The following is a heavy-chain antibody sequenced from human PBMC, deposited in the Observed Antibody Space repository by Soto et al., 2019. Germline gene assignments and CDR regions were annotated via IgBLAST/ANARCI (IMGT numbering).Heavy chain of an antibody. CDR2: LSSSSSYI. Sequence: EVQLVESGGGLVKPGESLRLSCAASGFTFSSYSMNWVRQAPGKGLEWVSSLSSSSSYIYYADSVKGRFTISRDNAKNSLYLQMNSLRAEDTAVYYCASEQWAGGMDVWGQGTTVTVSS. D-gene: IGHD6-19*01. V-gene: IGHV3-21*01. CDR3: ASEQWAGGMDV. J-gene: IGHJ6*02. CDR1: GFTFSSYS.